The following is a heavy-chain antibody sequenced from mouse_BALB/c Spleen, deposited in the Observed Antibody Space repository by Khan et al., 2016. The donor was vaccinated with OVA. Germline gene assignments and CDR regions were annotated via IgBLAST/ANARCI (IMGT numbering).Heavy chain of an antibody. CDR2: ISYSGST. J-gene: IGHJ4*01. Sequence: EVQLQESGPGLVKPSQSLSLTCTVTGYSITSDYAWNWIRQFPGNKLEWMGYISYSGSTNYNPALTSRISINRDTSKNQFFLQLNSVTTEDTATYYCARDGSRYNYAMDYWGQGTSVTVSS. D-gene: IGHD2-3*01. CDR1: GYSITSDYA. V-gene: IGHV3-2*02. CDR3: ARDGSRYNYAMDY.